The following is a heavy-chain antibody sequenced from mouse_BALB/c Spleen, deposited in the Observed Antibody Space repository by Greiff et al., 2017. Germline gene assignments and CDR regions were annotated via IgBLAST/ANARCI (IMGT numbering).Heavy chain of an antibody. Sequence: EVKLQESGPGLVKPSQSLSLTCSVTGYSITSGYYWNWIRQFPGNKLEWMGYISYDGSNNYNPSLKNRISITRDTSKNQFFLKLNSVTTEDTATYYCASRWLLGAMDYWGQGTSVTVSS. J-gene: IGHJ4*01. CDR3: ASRWLLGAMDY. D-gene: IGHD2-3*01. CDR2: ISYDGSN. V-gene: IGHV3-6*02. CDR1: GYSITSGYY.